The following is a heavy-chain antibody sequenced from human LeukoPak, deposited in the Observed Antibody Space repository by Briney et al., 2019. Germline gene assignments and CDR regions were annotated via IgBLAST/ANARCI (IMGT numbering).Heavy chain of an antibody. D-gene: IGHD6-13*01. CDR2: ISHSGSS. CDR1: GGPFSGFH. V-gene: IGHV4-34*01. CDR3: ARAPIAAASPFDS. J-gene: IGHJ4*02. Sequence: SETLSLTCAVCGGPFSGFHWSWIRQPPGKGLEWIGEISHSGSSNYNPSLKSRVTMSVDTSKNQFSLRLRFVTAADTAVYFCARAPIAAASPFDSWGQGTLVTVSS.